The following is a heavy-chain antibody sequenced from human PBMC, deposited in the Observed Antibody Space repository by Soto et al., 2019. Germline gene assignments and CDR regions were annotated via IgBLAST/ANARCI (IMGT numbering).Heavy chain of an antibody. V-gene: IGHV4-59*08. Sequence: QVQLQESGPGLVKPSETLSLTCTVSGGSISSYYWSWIRQPPGKGLEWIGYIYYSGSTNYNPSLRSRVTRSVATSKNQFSLKLSSVPAADTAVYSCARQGYSGYLDYWGQGTLVTVAS. CDR2: IYYSGST. CDR1: GGSISSYY. D-gene: IGHD5-12*01. CDR3: ARQGYSGYLDY. J-gene: IGHJ4*02.